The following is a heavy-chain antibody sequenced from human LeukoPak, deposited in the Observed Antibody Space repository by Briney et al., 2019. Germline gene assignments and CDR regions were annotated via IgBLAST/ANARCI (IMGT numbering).Heavy chain of an antibody. J-gene: IGHJ4*02. CDR2: ISSSSSTV. CDR3: ARGGIAAAGTGY. CDR1: GFTLSSYS. D-gene: IGHD6-13*01. Sequence: GGSLRLSCAASGFTLSSYSMNWVRQAPGKGLEWISYISSSSSTVYYAGSVKGRFTISRDNAKNSLYLQMNSLRAEDTAVYYCARGGIAAAGTGYWGQGTLVTVSS. V-gene: IGHV3-48*04.